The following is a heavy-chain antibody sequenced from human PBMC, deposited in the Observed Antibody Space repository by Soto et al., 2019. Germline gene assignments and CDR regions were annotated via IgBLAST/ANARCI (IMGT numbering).Heavy chain of an antibody. V-gene: IGHV3-72*01. CDR1: GFTFSDYY. CDR2: STDKGNSYST. CDR3: TRSITGTTSSDY. Sequence: EVQLVESGGGLVQPGGSLRLSCAGSGFTFSDYYIDWVRQAPGKGLEWVGRSTDKGNSYSTDYAASVKGRFTVSRDASKNSLYLQMNSLKTEDTALYYCTRSITGTTSSDYWGQGTLVTVSS. J-gene: IGHJ4*02. D-gene: IGHD1-7*01.